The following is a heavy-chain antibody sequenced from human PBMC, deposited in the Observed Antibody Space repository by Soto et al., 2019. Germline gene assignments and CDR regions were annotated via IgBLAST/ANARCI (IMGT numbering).Heavy chain of an antibody. CDR1: GGSVSSSSYY. CDR3: GRLEGLATISYYFDY. J-gene: IGHJ4*02. D-gene: IGHD3-9*01. CDR2: VYYSGST. V-gene: IGHV4-39*01. Sequence: QLQLQESGPGLVKPSETLSLTCTVSGGSVSSSSYYWGWVRQPPGKGLEWIGSVYYSGSTSYNPSLESRVTISVDKSKNQFSLKLMSLSAADTAVYYCGRLEGLATISYYFDYWGQGALVTVSS.